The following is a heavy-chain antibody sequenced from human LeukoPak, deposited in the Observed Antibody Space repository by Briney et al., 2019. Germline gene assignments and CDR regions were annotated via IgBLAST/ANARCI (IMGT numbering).Heavy chain of an antibody. J-gene: IGHJ4*02. CDR3: AVPTLINYYHY. D-gene: IGHD3-22*01. V-gene: IGHV1-2*02. Sequence: AASVKVSCMASGYTFIGYYMHWVRQAPGQGLEWMGWINPNSGGTNYAQKFQGRVTMTRDTSISTAYMELSRLTSDDTAVYYCAVPTLINYYHYWGQGTLVTVSS. CDR2: INPNSGGT. CDR1: GYTFIGYY.